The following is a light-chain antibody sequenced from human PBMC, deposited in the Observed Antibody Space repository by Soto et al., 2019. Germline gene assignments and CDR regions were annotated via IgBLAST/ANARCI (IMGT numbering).Light chain of an antibody. V-gene: IGLV2-14*03. CDR2: DVS. CDR1: TSDVGGYNY. J-gene: IGLJ1*01. Sequence: QSALTQPASVSGSPGQSITISCTGTTSDVGGYNYVSWYQHHPGKAPKLMIFDVSNRPSGVSNRFSGSKSGNTASLTISGLQPEDEADYYCSSYTNSNTRQIVFGTGTKLTLL. CDR3: SSYTNSNTRQIV.